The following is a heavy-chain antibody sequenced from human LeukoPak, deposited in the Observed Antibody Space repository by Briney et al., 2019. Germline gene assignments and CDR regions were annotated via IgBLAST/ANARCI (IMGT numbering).Heavy chain of an antibody. D-gene: IGHD6-13*01. CDR1: GYTFTIYG. Sequence: ASVTVSCKASGYTFTIYGISWVRQAPGQGLEWMGWISAYNGNTNYAQKLQGRVTMTTDTSTSTAYMELRSLRSDDTAVYYCARDHKGSSPPDNWFDPWGQGTLVTVSS. V-gene: IGHV1-18*01. CDR3: ARDHKGSSPPDNWFDP. J-gene: IGHJ5*02. CDR2: ISAYNGNT.